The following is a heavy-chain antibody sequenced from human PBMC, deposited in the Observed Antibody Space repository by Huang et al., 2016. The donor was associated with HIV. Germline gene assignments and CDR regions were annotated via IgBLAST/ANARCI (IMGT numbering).Heavy chain of an antibody. CDR3: AKDGADEEWDIDY. CDR1: GFSFRTYG. Sequence: VQLVESGGGVVQPGRSLRLACAASGFSFRTYGLHWVRQAPGKGLEGVAGISYDGSNKYYAQSVKGRFTISRDTSENKVYLQMNSLRHEDTAVYYCAKDGADEEWDIDYWGQGTLVTVSS. CDR2: ISYDGSNK. D-gene: IGHD1-26*01. V-gene: IGHV3-30*18. J-gene: IGHJ4*02.